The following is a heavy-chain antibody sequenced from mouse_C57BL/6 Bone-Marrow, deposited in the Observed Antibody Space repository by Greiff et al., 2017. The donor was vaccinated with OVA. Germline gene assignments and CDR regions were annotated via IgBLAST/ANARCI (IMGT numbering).Heavy chain of an antibody. Sequence: DVKLVESGGGLVKPGGSLKLSCAASGFTFSSYAMSWVRQTPEKRLEWVATISDGGSYTYYPDNVKGRFTISRDNAKNNLYLQMSHLKSEDTAMYYCARELGRYAMDYWGQGTSVTVSS. CDR2: ISDGGSYT. D-gene: IGHD4-1*01. V-gene: IGHV5-4*01. J-gene: IGHJ4*01. CDR3: ARELGRYAMDY. CDR1: GFTFSSYA.